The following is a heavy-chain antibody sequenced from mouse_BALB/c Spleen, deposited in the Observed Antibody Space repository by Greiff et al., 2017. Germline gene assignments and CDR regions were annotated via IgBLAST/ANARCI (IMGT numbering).Heavy chain of an antibody. V-gene: IGHV14-3*02. D-gene: IGHD2-3*01. Sequence: EVQLQQSGAELVKPGASVKLSCTASGFNIKDTYMHWVKQRPEQGLEWIGRIDPANGNTKYDPKFQGKATITADTSSNTAYLQLSSLTSEDTAVYYCARWLLRPTTDAMDYWGQGTSVTVSS. CDR2: IDPANGNT. J-gene: IGHJ4*01. CDR1: GFNIKDTY. CDR3: ARWLLRPTTDAMDY.